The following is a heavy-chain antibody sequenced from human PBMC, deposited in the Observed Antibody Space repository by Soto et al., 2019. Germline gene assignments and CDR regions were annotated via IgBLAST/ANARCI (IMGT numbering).Heavy chain of an antibody. J-gene: IGHJ6*02. D-gene: IGHD2-8*01. V-gene: IGHV1-69*01. CDR3: AKGYCTNGVCYGMDV. Sequence: KLQGRVTITADESTSTAYMELSSLRSEDTAVYYCAKGYCTNGVCYGMDVWGQGTTVTVSS.